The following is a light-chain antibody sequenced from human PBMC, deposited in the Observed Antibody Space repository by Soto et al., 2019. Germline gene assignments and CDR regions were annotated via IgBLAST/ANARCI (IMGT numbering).Light chain of an antibody. V-gene: IGLV2-14*01. Sequence: QSALTQPASVSGSPGQSITISCTGTSSDVGGYNYVSWYQQYPGKAPKLMIYDVINRPSGVSNRFSGSKSGNTASLTISGLQAEDEADYYCSSYTSSSTPHVVFGGGTKLTVL. CDR3: SSYTSSSTPHVV. J-gene: IGLJ2*01. CDR1: SSDVGGYNY. CDR2: DVI.